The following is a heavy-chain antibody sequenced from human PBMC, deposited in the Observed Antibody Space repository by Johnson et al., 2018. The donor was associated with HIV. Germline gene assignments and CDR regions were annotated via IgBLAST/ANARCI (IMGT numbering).Heavy chain of an antibody. CDR2: IKQDGSEK. CDR3: ARRDSGSLSFDI. V-gene: IGHV3-7*03. Sequence: VQLVESGGGLVQPGGSLRLSCVVSGFTFSNSWMIWVRQAPGKGLEWVANIKQDGSEKYYVDSVKGRCTIFIDNDKKSLYLQMNSLRAGDTALYHCARRDSGSLSFDIWGQGTMVSVSS. J-gene: IGHJ3*02. D-gene: IGHD1-26*01. CDR1: GFTFSNSW.